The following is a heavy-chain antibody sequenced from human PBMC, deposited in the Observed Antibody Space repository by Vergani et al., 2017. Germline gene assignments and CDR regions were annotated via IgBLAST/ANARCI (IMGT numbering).Heavy chain of an antibody. CDR3: AGVLIVVVVAAKGLAFDI. CDR2: IYYSGST. CDR1: GGPISSYY. D-gene: IGHD2-15*01. J-gene: IGHJ3*02. Sequence: QVQLQESGPGLVKPSETLSLTCTVSGGPISSYYWSWIRQPPGKGLEWIGYIYYSGSTNYNPSLKCRVTISVDTSKNQFSLKLSSVTAADTAVYYCAGVLIVVVVAAKGLAFDIWGQGTMVTVSA. V-gene: IGHV4-59*12.